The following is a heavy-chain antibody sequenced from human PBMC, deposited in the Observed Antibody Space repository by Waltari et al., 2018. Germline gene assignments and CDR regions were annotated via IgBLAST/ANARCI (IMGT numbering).Heavy chain of an antibody. CDR2: INQDGRDK. V-gene: IGHV3-7*01. Sequence: EVHLVQSGGGLIQPGGSLRLSCGVSGFTFKNYWMTWVRQAPGKGREWVANINQDGRDKNYVDSVEGRFTISRDNAQNSGYLQMNSLRAEDTAVYYCARDVPNGYFDYWGSGTLVTVSS. J-gene: IGHJ4*02. CDR1: GFTFKNYW. CDR3: ARDVPNGYFDY. D-gene: IGHD1-1*01.